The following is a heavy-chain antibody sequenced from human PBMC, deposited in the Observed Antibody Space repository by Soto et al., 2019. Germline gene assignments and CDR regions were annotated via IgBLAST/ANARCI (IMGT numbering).Heavy chain of an antibody. CDR2: IWYDGSKK. Sequence: QVQLVESGGGVVQPGRSLRLSCAASGFTFSGYGMHWVRQAPGKGLEWVAVIWYDGSKKYYADSVKGRFTISRDNSKNTLYLQMNSLRAEDTAVFYCARSATSYYYDSSGYYPPFDYWGQGTLVTVSS. V-gene: IGHV3-33*01. CDR3: ARSATSYYYDSSGYYPPFDY. D-gene: IGHD3-22*01. J-gene: IGHJ4*02. CDR1: GFTFSGYG.